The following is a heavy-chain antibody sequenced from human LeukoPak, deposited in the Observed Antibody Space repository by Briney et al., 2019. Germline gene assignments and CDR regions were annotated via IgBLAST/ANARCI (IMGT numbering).Heavy chain of an antibody. J-gene: IGHJ1*01. D-gene: IGHD3-10*01. Sequence: SETLSLTCVLHGGSLSDYYWSWIRQPPGERPEWIGEISDSGRSNYSPSLKSRVTIDVDTSKNQISLTLTSVTAADTAVYYCVRGRLWFGLFDRWGQGTLVTVSS. CDR2: ISDSGRS. V-gene: IGHV4-34*01. CDR1: GGSLSDYY. CDR3: VRGRLWFGLFDR.